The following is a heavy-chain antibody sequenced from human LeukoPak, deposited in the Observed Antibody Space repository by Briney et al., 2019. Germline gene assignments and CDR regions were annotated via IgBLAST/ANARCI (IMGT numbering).Heavy chain of an antibody. V-gene: IGHV1-2*02. J-gene: IGHJ3*02. D-gene: IGHD1-26*01. Sequence: ASVKVSCKASGYTFTSYGISWVRQAPGQGLEWMGWINPNSGGTNYAQKFQGRVTMTRDTSISTAYMELSRLRSDDTAVYYCARPSYSGSSTLGDAFDIWGRGTMVTISS. CDR2: INPNSGGT. CDR3: ARPSYSGSSTLGDAFDI. CDR1: GYTFTSYG.